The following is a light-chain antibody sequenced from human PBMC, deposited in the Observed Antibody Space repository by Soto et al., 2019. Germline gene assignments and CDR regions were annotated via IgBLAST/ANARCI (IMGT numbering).Light chain of an antibody. J-gene: IGKJ1*01. CDR2: AAS. V-gene: IGKV1-9*01. Sequence: DIQLTQSPSFLSASVGDRVTITCRASQGISSSLAWYQQKPGKAPKLLIYAASTLQSGVPSRFSGSGSGTEFTLTISSLQPEDFATDYGQQLNSYPRTFGQGTKVEIK. CDR3: QQLNSYPRT. CDR1: QGISSS.